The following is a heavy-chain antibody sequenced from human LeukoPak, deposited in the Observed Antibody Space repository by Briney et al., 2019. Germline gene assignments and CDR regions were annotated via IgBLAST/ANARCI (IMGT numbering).Heavy chain of an antibody. CDR3: ARNLIPEQLVLNF. CDR1: GYSISSGYY. Sequence: PSETLSLTCTVSGYSISSGYYWGWIRQPPGKGLEWIGSIYYSGSTYYNPSLKSRVTMSVDTSKNQFSLNLRSVTPEDTAVYYCARNLIPEQLVLNFWGQGTLVTVSS. CDR2: IYYSGST. J-gene: IGHJ4*02. D-gene: IGHD6-13*01. V-gene: IGHV4-38-2*02.